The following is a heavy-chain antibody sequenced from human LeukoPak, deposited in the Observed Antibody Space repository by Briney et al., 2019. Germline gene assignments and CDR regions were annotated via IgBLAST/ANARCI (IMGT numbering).Heavy chain of an antibody. Sequence: ASVTVSCKASGYTFTSYAMHWVRQAPGQRLEWMGWINTNTGNPTYAQGFTGRFVSSLDTSVSTAYLQISSLKAEDTAVYYCARVGLERFLEWLPLYYYYGMDVWGQGTTVTVSS. V-gene: IGHV7-4-1*02. CDR3: ARVGLERFLEWLPLYYYYGMDV. J-gene: IGHJ6*02. CDR2: INTNTGNP. D-gene: IGHD3-3*01. CDR1: GYTFTSYA.